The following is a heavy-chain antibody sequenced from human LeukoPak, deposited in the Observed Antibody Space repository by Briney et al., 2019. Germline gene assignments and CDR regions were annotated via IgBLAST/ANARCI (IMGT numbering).Heavy chain of an antibody. CDR3: ARGRSRTTVTTARPNPFDY. J-gene: IGHJ4*02. Sequence: PGGSLRLSCAASGFTFSSYSMNWVRQAPGKGLEWVSSISSSSSYIYYADSVKGRFTISRDNAKNSLYLQMNSLRAEDTAVYYCARGRSRTTVTTARPNPFDYWGQGTLVTVSS. D-gene: IGHD4-17*01. V-gene: IGHV3-21*01. CDR1: GFTFSSYS. CDR2: ISSSSSYI.